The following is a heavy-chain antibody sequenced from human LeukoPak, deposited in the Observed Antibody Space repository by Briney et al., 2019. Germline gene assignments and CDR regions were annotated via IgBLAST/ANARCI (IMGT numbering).Heavy chain of an antibody. J-gene: IGHJ6*03. CDR2: ISSNGGST. D-gene: IGHD3-16*01. Sequence: PGGSLRLSWAASGLTFSSYAMHWVRQAPGKGLEYVSAISSNGGSTYYANSVKGRFTISRDNSKNTLYLQMGSLRAEDMAVYYCARQGVPAPYYYYMDVWGKGTTVTVSS. V-gene: IGHV3-64*01. CDR3: ARQGVPAPYYYYMDV. CDR1: GLTFSSYA.